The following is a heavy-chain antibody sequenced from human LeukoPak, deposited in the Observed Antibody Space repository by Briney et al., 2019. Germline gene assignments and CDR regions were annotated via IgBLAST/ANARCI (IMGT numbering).Heavy chain of an antibody. V-gene: IGHV1-2*02. CDR2: INPNSGGT. D-gene: IGHD6-19*01. J-gene: IGHJ5*02. Sequence: GASVKVSCKASGYTFTDYHMHWVRQTPGQGLEWMGWINPNSGGTNYAQKFQGRVTMTRDTSISTAYMELSSLRSEDTAVYYCATEAGTNWFDPWGQGTLVTVSS. CDR1: GYTFTDYH. CDR3: ATEAGTNWFDP.